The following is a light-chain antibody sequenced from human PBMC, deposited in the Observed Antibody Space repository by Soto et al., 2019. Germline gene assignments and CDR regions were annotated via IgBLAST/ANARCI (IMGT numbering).Light chain of an antibody. J-gene: IGLJ3*02. CDR1: SNDVGGYGY. CDR2: EVS. V-gene: IGLV2-14*01. Sequence: QSALTQPASVSGSPGETITISCTGTSNDVGGYGYVSWYRQYAGKAPTLMVSEVSYRPSGVSDRFSGSKSGTTAFLTISGLQTEDEGHYYCSSYSPSSLLFGEGTKLTVL. CDR3: SSYSPSSLL.